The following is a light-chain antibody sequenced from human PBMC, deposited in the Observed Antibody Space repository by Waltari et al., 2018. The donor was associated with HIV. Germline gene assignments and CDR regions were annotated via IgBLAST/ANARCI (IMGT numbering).Light chain of an antibody. CDR3: MQGTHWPYT. CDR2: RVS. J-gene: IGKJ2*01. CDR1: QSVVHGDGNTY. Sequence: DVVMTQSPFSLPATLGQPASISCRSSQSVVHGDGNTYLNWFHQRPGQSPRRLIYRVSNRDSGVPDRISGSGSGNDFTLKISRVEAEVVGVYYCMQGTHWPYTFGQGTKLEIK. V-gene: IGKV2-30*02.